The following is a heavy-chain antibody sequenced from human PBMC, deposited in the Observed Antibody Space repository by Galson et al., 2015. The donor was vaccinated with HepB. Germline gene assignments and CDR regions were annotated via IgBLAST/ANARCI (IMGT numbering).Heavy chain of an antibody. Sequence: SLRLSCAASGFTFSSYAMSWVRQAPGKGLEWVSAISGSGGSTYYADSVEGRFTISRDNSKNTLSLQMTSLRAEDTATYYCARHRGGGGRAYYSFDLWGRGTLVTVSS. J-gene: IGHJ2*01. CDR3: ARHRGGGGRAYYSFDL. CDR1: GFTFSSYA. CDR2: ISGSGGST. V-gene: IGHV3-23*01. D-gene: IGHD3-10*01.